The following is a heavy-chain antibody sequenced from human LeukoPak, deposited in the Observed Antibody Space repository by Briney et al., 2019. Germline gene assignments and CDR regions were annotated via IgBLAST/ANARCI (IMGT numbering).Heavy chain of an antibody. CDR2: INHSGST. Sequence: KPSETLSLTCAVYGGSFSGYYWSWIRQPPGKGLEWIGEINHSGSTNYNPSLKSRVTISVDTSKNQFSLKLSSVTAADTAVYYCARAEQWLVYGFDYWGKGTLVTVAS. V-gene: IGHV4-34*01. CDR3: ARAEQWLVYGFDY. D-gene: IGHD6-19*01. CDR1: GGSFSGYY. J-gene: IGHJ4*02.